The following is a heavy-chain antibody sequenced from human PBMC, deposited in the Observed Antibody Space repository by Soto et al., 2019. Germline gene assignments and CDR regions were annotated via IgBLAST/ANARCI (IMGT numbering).Heavy chain of an antibody. D-gene: IGHD2-2*01. J-gene: IGHJ6*02. V-gene: IGHV4-59*01. CDR1: GGSISSYY. Sequence: SETLSLTCTVSGGSISSYYWSWIRQPPGKGLEWIGYIYYSGSTNYNPSLKSRVTISVDTSKNQFSLKLSSVTAADTAVYYCARVPGYCSSTSSRCDYGVDVWGQGTTVT. CDR3: ARVPGYCSSTSSRCDYGVDV. CDR2: IYYSGST.